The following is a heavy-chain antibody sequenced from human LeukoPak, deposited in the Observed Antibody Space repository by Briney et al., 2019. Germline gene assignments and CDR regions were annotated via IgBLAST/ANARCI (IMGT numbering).Heavy chain of an antibody. V-gene: IGHV1-2*02. CDR3: ARSPHILTGENFDY. CDR2: INPNSGGT. D-gene: IGHD3-9*01. J-gene: IGHJ4*02. CDR1: GGTFSSYA. Sequence: ASVKVSCKASGGTFSSYAISWVRQAPGQGLEGMGWINPNSGGTNYAQKFQGRVTMTRDTSITTAYMEMSRLRSDDTALYYCARSPHILTGENFDYWGQGTLVTVSS.